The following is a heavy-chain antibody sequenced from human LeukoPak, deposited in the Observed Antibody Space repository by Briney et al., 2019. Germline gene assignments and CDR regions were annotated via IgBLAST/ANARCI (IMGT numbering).Heavy chain of an antibody. V-gene: IGHV2-5*02. Sequence: SGPTLLNPTRTPTLTCAFSGFSLTTRGVGVGWIRQPPGKALEWLALIYWDDDKRYSPSLKGRLTITKDNSKKQVVLTVTNLDPVDTATYYCARLAYYDNSGSSRPFDIWGQGTRVTVSS. CDR3: ARLAYYDNSGSSRPFDI. D-gene: IGHD3-22*01. CDR2: IYWDDDK. J-gene: IGHJ3*02. CDR1: GFSLTTRGVG.